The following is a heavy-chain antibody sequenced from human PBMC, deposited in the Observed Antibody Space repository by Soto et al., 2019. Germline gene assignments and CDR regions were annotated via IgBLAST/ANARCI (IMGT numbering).Heavy chain of an antibody. CDR1: GFTFSNYG. J-gene: IGHJ6*02. D-gene: IGHD2-2*02. V-gene: IGHV3-30*18. CDR3: AKLEVGYCSSTSCYREDYYYYYGMDV. Sequence: QVQLVESGGGVVQPGRSLRLSCAASGFTFSNYGMHWVRQAPGKGLEWVAVISYDGSNKYYADSVKGRFTISRDNSKNPLYLEMNSLRAEDTAVYYCAKLEVGYCSSTSCYREDYYYYYGMDVWVQGTTVTVSS. CDR2: ISYDGSNK.